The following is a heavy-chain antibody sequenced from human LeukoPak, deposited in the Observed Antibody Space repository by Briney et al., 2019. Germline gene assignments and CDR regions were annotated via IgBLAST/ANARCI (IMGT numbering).Heavy chain of an antibody. CDR3: AREGEYCSGGSCFEWFDP. D-gene: IGHD2-15*01. V-gene: IGHV4-38-2*02. J-gene: IGHJ5*02. CDR2: IYHSGST. Sequence: SETLSLTCTVSGGSISTYYWSWIRQPPGKGLEWIGSIYHSGSTYYNPSLKSRVTISVDTSKNQFSLKLSSVTAADTAVYYCAREGEYCSGGSCFEWFDPWGQGTLVTVSS. CDR1: GGSISTYY.